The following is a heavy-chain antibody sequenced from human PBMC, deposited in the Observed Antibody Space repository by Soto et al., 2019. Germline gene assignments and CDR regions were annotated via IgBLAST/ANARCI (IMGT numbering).Heavy chain of an antibody. V-gene: IGHV4-59*08. CDR1: GGSITSYY. Sequence: SETLSLTCTVSGGSITSYYWSWIRQPPGKGLEWIGYIYYSGSTNPNPSLKSRVTISVDTSNNQLSLKLTSVTAADTAVYYCARRGYYYDSSGYYYWFDPWGQGTLVTVSS. J-gene: IGHJ5*02. D-gene: IGHD3-22*01. CDR3: ARRGYYYDSSGYYYWFDP. CDR2: IYYSGST.